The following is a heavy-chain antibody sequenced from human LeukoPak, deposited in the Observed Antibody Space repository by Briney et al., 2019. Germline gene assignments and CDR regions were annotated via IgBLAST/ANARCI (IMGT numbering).Heavy chain of an antibody. J-gene: IGHJ3*02. CDR3: ARRTYYYDSSGQYFDI. Sequence: SETLSLTCTVSGGSISGYYWSWIRQPPGKGLEWIGYIYYSGSTNYNPSLKSRVTISVDTSKNQFSLKLSSVTAADTAVYYCARRTYYYDSSGQYFDIWGQGTMVTVSS. V-gene: IGHV4-59*01. CDR2: IYYSGST. CDR1: GGSISGYY. D-gene: IGHD3-22*01.